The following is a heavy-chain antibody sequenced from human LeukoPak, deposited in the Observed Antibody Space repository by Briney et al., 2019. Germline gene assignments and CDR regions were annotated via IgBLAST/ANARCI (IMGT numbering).Heavy chain of an antibody. CDR3: ARDQGLRFFGPYHPYGMDV. J-gene: IGHJ6*02. V-gene: IGHV3-74*01. CDR1: GFTFSSNW. CDR2: ISEDGSTT. D-gene: IGHD3-3*01. Sequence: PGGSLRLSCAASGFTFSSNWMHWVRQAPGKGLVWVSRISEDGSTTNYADSVKGRFTISRDNAKNSLYLQMNSLRAEDTAVYYCARDQGLRFFGPYHPYGMDVWGQGTTVTVSS.